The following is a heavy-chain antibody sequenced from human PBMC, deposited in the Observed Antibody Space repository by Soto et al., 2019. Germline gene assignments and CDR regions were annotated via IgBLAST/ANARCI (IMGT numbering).Heavy chain of an antibody. CDR1: GGTFSSYA. CDR2: IIPIFGTA. V-gene: IGHV1-69*18. CDR3: AVGETYYYDSSGYYPPCY. Sequence: QVQLVQSGAEVKKPGSSVKVSCKASGGTFSSYAISWVRQAPGRGLEWMGRIIPIFGTANYAQKFQGRVTITADESTSTAYMELSSLRSEDTAVYYCAVGETYYYDSSGYYPPCYWGQGTLVTVSS. J-gene: IGHJ4*02. D-gene: IGHD3-22*01.